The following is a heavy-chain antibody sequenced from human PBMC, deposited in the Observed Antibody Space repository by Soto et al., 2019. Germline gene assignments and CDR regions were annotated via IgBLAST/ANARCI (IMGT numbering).Heavy chain of an antibody. J-gene: IGHJ3*02. Sequence: SVKVSCKASGGTFSSYAISWVRQAPGQGLEWTGGIIPIFGTANYAQKFQGRVTITADESTSTAYMELSSLRSEDTAVYYCARDLPYYYDSSGYDAFDIWGQGTMVTVSS. CDR2: IIPIFGTA. CDR3: ARDLPYYYDSSGYDAFDI. V-gene: IGHV1-69*13. D-gene: IGHD3-22*01. CDR1: GGTFSSYA.